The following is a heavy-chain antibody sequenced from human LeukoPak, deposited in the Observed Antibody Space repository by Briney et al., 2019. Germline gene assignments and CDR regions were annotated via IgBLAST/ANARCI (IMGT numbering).Heavy chain of an antibody. D-gene: IGHD5-12*01. Sequence: GGSLRLSCAASGFTFSSYWMHWVRQAPGKGLVWVSCINSGGSSTSADSVKGRLTISRDNAKSTLYLQINSLRAEDTAIYYCARGREYSGYDLDYWGQGTLVTVSS. CDR3: ARGREYSGYDLDY. V-gene: IGHV3-74*01. CDR1: GFTFSSYW. J-gene: IGHJ4*02. CDR2: INSGGSST.